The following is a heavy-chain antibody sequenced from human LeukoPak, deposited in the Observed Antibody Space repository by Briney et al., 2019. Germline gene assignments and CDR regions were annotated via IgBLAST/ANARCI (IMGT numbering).Heavy chain of an antibody. D-gene: IGHD3-10*01. CDR1: GFTFSSYS. CDR2: ISTSSSYI. V-gene: IGHV3-21*01. CDR3: ARDLLGTLVRGPIDY. J-gene: IGHJ4*02. Sequence: GESLKISCAASGFTFSSYSMNWVRQAPGKGLEWVSSISTSSSYIYYADSVKGRFTISRDNAKNSLYLQMNSLRAEDTAVYYCARDLLGTLVRGPIDYWGQGTLVTVSS.